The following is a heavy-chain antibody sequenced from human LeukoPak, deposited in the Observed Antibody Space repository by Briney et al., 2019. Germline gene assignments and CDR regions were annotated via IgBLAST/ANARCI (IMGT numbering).Heavy chain of an antibody. Sequence: ASVKVSCKASGYTFTGFYLHWVRQAPGQGLECMGWINPNSGGTNYAQKFQGRVTMTRDTSISTAYMELSGLRSDDTAVYYCARHFVGSSGWPGWFDPWGQGTLVTVSS. J-gene: IGHJ5*02. CDR1: GYTFTGFY. CDR2: INPNSGGT. V-gene: IGHV1-2*02. D-gene: IGHD6-19*01. CDR3: ARHFVGSSGWPGWFDP.